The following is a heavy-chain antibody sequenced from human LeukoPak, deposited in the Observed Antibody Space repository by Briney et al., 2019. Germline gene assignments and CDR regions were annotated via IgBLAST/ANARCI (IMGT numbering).Heavy chain of an antibody. CDR2: IYYSGST. CDR1: GGSTSSSSYY. CDR3: ASSPRSSTRQLLRYYYYYMDV. Sequence: PSETLSLTCTVSGGSTSSSSYYWGWIRQPPGKGLEWIGSIYYSGSTYYNPSLKSRVTISVDTSKNQFSLKLSSVTAADTAVYYCASSPRSSTRQLLRYYYYYMDVWGKGTTVTVSS. V-gene: IGHV4-39*01. D-gene: IGHD2-2*01. J-gene: IGHJ6*03.